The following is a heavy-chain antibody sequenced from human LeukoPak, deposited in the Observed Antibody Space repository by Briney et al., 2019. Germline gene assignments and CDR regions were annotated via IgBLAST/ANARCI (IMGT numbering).Heavy chain of an antibody. Sequence: SETLSLTCTVSGGSISSYYWSWIRQPPGKGLEWIGYIYYSGSTNYNPSLKSRVTISVDTSKNLFSLKLSSVTAADTAVYYCARGPYSSSWSDYWGQGTLVTVSS. J-gene: IGHJ4*02. D-gene: IGHD6-13*01. V-gene: IGHV4-59*01. CDR3: ARGPYSSSWSDY. CDR1: GGSISSYY. CDR2: IYYSGST.